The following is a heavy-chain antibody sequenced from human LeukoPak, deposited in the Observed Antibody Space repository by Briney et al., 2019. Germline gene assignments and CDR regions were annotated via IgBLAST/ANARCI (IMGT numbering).Heavy chain of an antibody. CDR1: RFTVSDNY. CDR3: AKARYNNGWDYFDY. Sequence: GGSLRLSCAASRFTVSDNYMTWVRQAPGKGLEWVSSISGSGNVIYDSDSVKGRFSISRDNPKGTLYLQMNSLRAEDTATYFCAKARYNNGWDYFDYWGLGTLVTVSS. CDR2: ISGSGNVI. D-gene: IGHD6-19*01. V-gene: IGHV3-23*01. J-gene: IGHJ4*02.